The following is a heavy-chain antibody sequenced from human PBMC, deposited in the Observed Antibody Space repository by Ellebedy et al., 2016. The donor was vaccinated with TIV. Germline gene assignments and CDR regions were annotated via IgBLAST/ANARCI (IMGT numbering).Heavy chain of an antibody. CDR1: GFTFNAYA. CDR3: AKGLTLRYRSNVGRDWVDS. Sequence: GESLKISXEASGFTFNAYAMHWVRQAPGKGLEWVAVISSNGENDYYEHSVKGRFSVSRDNSKNTVFLQLYSVIPEDTAVYYCAKGLTLRYRSNVGRDWVDSWGQGTLVTVSS. V-gene: IGHV3-30*18. CDR2: ISSNGEND. D-gene: IGHD6-19*01. J-gene: IGHJ5*01.